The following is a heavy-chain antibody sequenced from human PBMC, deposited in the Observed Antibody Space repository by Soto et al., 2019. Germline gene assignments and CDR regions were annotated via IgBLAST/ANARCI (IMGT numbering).Heavy chain of an antibody. CDR3: AREFCSGGNCYTYYFDP. D-gene: IGHD2-15*01. V-gene: IGHV3-74*01. CDR2: INTDGSNT. CDR1: GLTFNRYW. Sequence: GGSLRLSCAASGLTFNRYWMHWVRHAPGKGLVWVSHINTDGSNTNYADSVKRRFTISRDNAKSTLFLQMNSLRDEDTAVYYCAREFCSGGNCYTYYFDPWGQGIPVTVSS. J-gene: IGHJ5*02.